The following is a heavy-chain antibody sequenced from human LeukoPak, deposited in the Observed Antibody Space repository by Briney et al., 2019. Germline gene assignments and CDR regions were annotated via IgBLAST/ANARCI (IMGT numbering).Heavy chain of an antibody. J-gene: IGHJ4*02. CDR2: VYYDGTS. Sequence: SETLSLTCTVSGGSINSHSYYWGWIRQPPGKGLEWIGSVYYDGTSYSNPSLKSRVGVFVDTSRDQFSLDLDFVTAADTALYYCVRHISTNTGYFDSCGQGTLVSVSS. CDR3: VRHISTNTGYFDS. V-gene: IGHV4-39*01. D-gene: IGHD5-24*01. CDR1: GGSINSHSYY.